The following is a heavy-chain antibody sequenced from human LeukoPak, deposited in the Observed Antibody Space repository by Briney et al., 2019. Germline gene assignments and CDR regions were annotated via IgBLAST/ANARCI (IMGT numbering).Heavy chain of an antibody. V-gene: IGHV4-59*11. CDR1: GGSISSHY. Sequence: SETLSLTCTVSGGSISSHYWSWIRQPPGKGLEWIGHIYYSGSTNYNPSLKSRVTISVDTSKNQFSLKLSSVTAADTAVYYCARVPYYYDSSGYYEYYFDYWGQGTLVTVSS. D-gene: IGHD3-22*01. J-gene: IGHJ4*02. CDR3: ARVPYYYDSSGYYEYYFDY. CDR2: IYYSGST.